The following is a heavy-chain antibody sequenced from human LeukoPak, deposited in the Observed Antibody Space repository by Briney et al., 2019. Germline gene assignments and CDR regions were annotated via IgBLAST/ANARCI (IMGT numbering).Heavy chain of an antibody. D-gene: IGHD3-22*01. Sequence: SETLSLTCTVSGGSISSGSYYWSWIRQPAGKGLEWIGRIYISETTNYNPSLKSRVTISVDTSKNQFSLKLSSVTAADTAVYYCARGVRGYYDSSGYFPYYYYYMDVWGKGTTVTVSS. CDR3: ARGVRGYYDSSGYFPYYYYYMDV. V-gene: IGHV4-61*02. J-gene: IGHJ6*03. CDR2: IYISETT. CDR1: GGSISSGSYY.